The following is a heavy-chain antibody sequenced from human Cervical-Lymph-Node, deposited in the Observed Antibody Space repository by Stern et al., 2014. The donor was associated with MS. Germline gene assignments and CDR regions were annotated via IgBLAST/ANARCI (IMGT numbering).Heavy chain of an antibody. D-gene: IGHD2-8*02. J-gene: IGHJ4*02. CDR1: GDSISSYTHY. CDR2: VYYSGAT. V-gene: IGHV4-39*01. CDR3: AKHACTGAACPFDL. Sequence: QLQLQESGPGLVKPSETLSLTCAVSGDSISSYTHYWAWIRQPPGKGLEWIGSVYYSGATYYNPSLKSPVPIPVDTSKNHFSLGLNSVTAADTAVYYCAKHACTGAACPFDLWGQGTLVTVSS.